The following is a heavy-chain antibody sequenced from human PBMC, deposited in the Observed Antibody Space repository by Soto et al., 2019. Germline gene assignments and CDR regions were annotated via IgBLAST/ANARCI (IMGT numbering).Heavy chain of an antibody. CDR2: INPKTGDT. J-gene: IGHJ5*02. D-gene: IGHD1-1*01. Sequence: QEQLVQSGTEVKKPGASVTVSCKSSGSTFTDFYLHWLRQAPGQGLVWVGWINPKTGDTKTSQKFQGRVTLSRDTSVSPAYIELTSLTSDDTAMYYCATGTNGTTGWYHPWGQGTRVTVSS. V-gene: IGHV1-2*02. CDR1: GSTFTDFY. CDR3: ATGTNGTTGWYHP.